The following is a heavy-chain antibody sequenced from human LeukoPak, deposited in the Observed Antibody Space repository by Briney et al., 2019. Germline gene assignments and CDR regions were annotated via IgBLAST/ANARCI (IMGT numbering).Heavy chain of an antibody. CDR2: INHSGST. CDR1: GGSISSYY. V-gene: IGHV4-34*01. D-gene: IGHD4-11*01. Sequence: SETLSLTCTVSGGSISSYYWSWIRQPPGKGLEWIGEINHSGSTNYNPSLKSRVTISVDTSKNQFSLKLSSVTAADTAVYYCARADYRGAFDIWGQGTMVTVSS. CDR3: ARADYRGAFDI. J-gene: IGHJ3*02.